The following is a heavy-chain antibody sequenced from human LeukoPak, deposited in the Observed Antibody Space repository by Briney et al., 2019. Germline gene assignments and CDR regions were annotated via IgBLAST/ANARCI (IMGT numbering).Heavy chain of an antibody. D-gene: IGHD3-10*01. CDR3: ATYRAWVTMIRGPEH. J-gene: IGHJ4*02. CDR2: INPSGGST. V-gene: IGHV1-46*01. Sequence: VASVKVSCKASGYTFTSYYMHWVRQAPGQGLEWMGIINPSGGSTSYAQKFQGRVTMTRDTSTSTVYMELSSLRSEDTAVYYCATYRAWVTMIRGPEHWGQGTLVTVSS. CDR1: GYTFTSYY.